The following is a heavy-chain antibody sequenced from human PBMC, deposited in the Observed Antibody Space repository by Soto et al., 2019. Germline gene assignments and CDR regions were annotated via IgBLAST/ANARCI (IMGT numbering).Heavy chain of an antibody. CDR3: ARHRHPRGTVGATSPLDP. Sequence: GWALRLSCAIPGFSVSSKYLSWVRQAPGKGLEWVSVHYSGGSTYYADSVQGRFTISRDKSNNTLYLQMRRVRAEDTDVYFCARHRHPRGTVGATSPLDPWGQGTQVTVSS. D-gene: IGHD1-26*01. CDR2: HYSGGST. V-gene: IGHV3-53*01. J-gene: IGHJ5*02. CDR1: GFSVSSKY.